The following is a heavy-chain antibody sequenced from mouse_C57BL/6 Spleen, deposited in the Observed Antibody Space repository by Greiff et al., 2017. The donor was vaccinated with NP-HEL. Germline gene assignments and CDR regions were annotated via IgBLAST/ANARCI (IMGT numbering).Heavy chain of an antibody. CDR2: ISNGGGST. CDR3: ARGYSSYWYFDV. V-gene: IGHV5-12*01. CDR1: GFTFSDYY. D-gene: IGHD2-5*01. Sequence: DVMLVESGGGLVQPGGSLKLSCAASGFTFSDYYMYWVRQTPEKRLEWVAYISNGGGSTYYPDTVKGRFTISRDNAKNTLYLQMSRLKSEDTAMYYCARGYSSYWYFDVWGTGTTVTVSS. J-gene: IGHJ1*03.